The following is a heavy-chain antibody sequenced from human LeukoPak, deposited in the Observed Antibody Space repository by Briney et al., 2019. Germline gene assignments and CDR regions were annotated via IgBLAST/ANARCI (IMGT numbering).Heavy chain of an antibody. D-gene: IGHD5-18*01. V-gene: IGHV4-39*07. CDR3: ARSGYKYGADALDI. CDR2: IYFSGST. CDR1: GGSITSSSYY. J-gene: IGHJ3*02. Sequence: SETLSLTCTVSGGSITSSSYYWGWIRQPPGKGLEWIGSIYFSGSTYHNPSLKSRVTISVDTSKTQFSLKLSSVTAADTAVYYCARSGYKYGADALDIWGQGTMVTVSS.